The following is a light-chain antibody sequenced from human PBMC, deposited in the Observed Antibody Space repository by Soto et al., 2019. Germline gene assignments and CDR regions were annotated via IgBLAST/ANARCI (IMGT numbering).Light chain of an antibody. J-gene: IGKJ4*01. CDR1: QSVSSY. Sequence: EIVLTQSPATLSLSPGERATISCRASQSVSSYLAWYQQKPGQDPRLLIYDASNRSTGIPARFSGSGSGTDFTLTISSLEPEDFAVYYCQQRSNWPQLTFGGGTKVEIK. CDR3: QQRSNWPQLT. V-gene: IGKV3-11*01. CDR2: DAS.